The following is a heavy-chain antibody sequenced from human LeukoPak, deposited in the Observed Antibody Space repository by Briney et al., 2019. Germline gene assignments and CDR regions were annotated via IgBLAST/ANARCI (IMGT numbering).Heavy chain of an antibody. D-gene: IGHD2-21*01. CDR2: IYYSDITGYNT. J-gene: IGHJ4*02. V-gene: IGHV4-39*01. Sequence: TASETLSLTCTVSGGSITSPSYSWGWIRQSPGKGLEWIATIYYSDITGYNTFYNPSLKSRVTISVDPSKNHLSLRLTSMTAADTAVYSCARHHSNYFDYWGQGTLVTVSS. CDR1: GGSITSPSYS. CDR3: ARHHSNYFDY.